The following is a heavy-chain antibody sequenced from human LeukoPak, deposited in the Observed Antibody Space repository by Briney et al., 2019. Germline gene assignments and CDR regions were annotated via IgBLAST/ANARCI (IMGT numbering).Heavy chain of an antibody. CDR2: IGGIET. J-gene: IGHJ3*02. V-gene: IGHV3-23*01. CDR3: VKDAFRGNGIYDAFDI. Sequence: GGSLRLSCAASGFTFDTYAMSWVRQAPGKGLEWVSTIGGIETGYADSVKGRFTISRDNSKNTVYLEMTSLRAEDTAVYSCVKDAFRGNGIYDAFDIWGQGTRATVSS. CDR1: GFTFDTYA. D-gene: IGHD3-16*01.